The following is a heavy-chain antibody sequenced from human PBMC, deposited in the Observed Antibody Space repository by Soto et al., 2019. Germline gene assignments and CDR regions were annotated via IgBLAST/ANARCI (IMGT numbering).Heavy chain of an antibody. CDR2: IYYSGST. D-gene: IGHD2-15*01. Sequence: SETLSLTCTVSGGAVISGSYYFICIRQPPWKGLELIGYIYYSGSTNYNPSLKSRVTISVDTSKNQFSLKLSSVTAADTAVYYCARMAGYCSGGSCYYNWFDPWGQGTLVTVSS. V-gene: IGHV4-61*01. CDR3: ARMAGYCSGGSCYYNWFDP. J-gene: IGHJ5*02. CDR1: GGAVISGSYY.